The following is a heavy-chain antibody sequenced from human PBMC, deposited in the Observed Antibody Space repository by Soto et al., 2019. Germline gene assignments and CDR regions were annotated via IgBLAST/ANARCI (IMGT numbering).Heavy chain of an antibody. CDR3: ARGALLYSSSWYNYYYGMDV. CDR1: GYTFTGYY. V-gene: IGHV1-2*02. CDR2: INPNSGGT. J-gene: IGHJ6*02. Sequence: GASVKVSCKASGYTFTGYYMHWVRQAPGQGLEWMGWINPNSGGTNYAQKFQGRVTVTRDTSISTAYMELSRLRSDDTAVYYCARGALLYSSSWYNYYYGMDVWGQGTTVTVSS. D-gene: IGHD6-13*01.